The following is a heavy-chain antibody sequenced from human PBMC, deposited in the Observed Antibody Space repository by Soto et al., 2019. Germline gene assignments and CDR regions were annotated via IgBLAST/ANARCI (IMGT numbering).Heavy chain of an antibody. V-gene: IGHV3-9*01. J-gene: IGHJ6*02. CDR1: GFTFDDYA. CDR2: ISWNSGSI. CDR3: AKDINPGGYYGMDV. Sequence: LRLSCAASGFTFDDYAMHWVRQAPGKGLEWVSGISWNSGSIGYADSVKGRFTISRDNAKNSLYLQMNSLRAEDTALYYCAKDINPGGYYGMDVWGQGTTVTVSS. D-gene: IGHD3-10*01.